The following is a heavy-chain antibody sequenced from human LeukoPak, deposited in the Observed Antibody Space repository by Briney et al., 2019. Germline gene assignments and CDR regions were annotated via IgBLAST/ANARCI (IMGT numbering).Heavy chain of an antibody. Sequence: ASVKVSCKASGYTFTSYDINWVRQATGQGLEWMGWMNPNSGNTGYAQKFQGRVTMTRNASISTAYMELSSLRSEDTAVYYCAREPGRYFDWLLSGGTDYWGQGTLVTVSS. D-gene: IGHD3-9*01. V-gene: IGHV1-8*01. J-gene: IGHJ4*02. CDR1: GYTFTSYD. CDR2: MNPNSGNT. CDR3: AREPGRYFDWLLSGGTDY.